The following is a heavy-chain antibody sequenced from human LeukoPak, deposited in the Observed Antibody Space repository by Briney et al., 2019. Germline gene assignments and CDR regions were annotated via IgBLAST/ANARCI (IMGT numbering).Heavy chain of an antibody. Sequence: GGSLRLSCAASGITFRTYAMHCVRQAPGKGLEWVAVISYDGSNKYYADSVKGRFTISRDNSKNTLYLQMNSLRAEDTAVYYCAKLGSPYITMIIVVGYYFDYWGQGTLVTASS. CDR3: AKLGSPYITMIIVVGYYFDY. J-gene: IGHJ4*02. CDR1: GITFRTYA. D-gene: IGHD3-22*01. CDR2: ISYDGSNK. V-gene: IGHV3-30*04.